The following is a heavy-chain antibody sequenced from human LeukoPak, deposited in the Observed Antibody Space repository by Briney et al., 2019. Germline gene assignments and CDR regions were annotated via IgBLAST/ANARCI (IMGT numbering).Heavy chain of an antibody. Sequence: GRSLRLSCAASGFTFNDYTMNWARQAPGKGLEWVSGISWNSGTIGYADSVKGRFTISRDNAKNSLYLQMNSLRAEDTALYYCTKGVSMIVPLTAFDIWGQGTMVTVSS. J-gene: IGHJ3*02. CDR1: GFTFNDYT. CDR3: TKGVSMIVPLTAFDI. V-gene: IGHV3-9*01. CDR2: ISWNSGTI. D-gene: IGHD3-22*01.